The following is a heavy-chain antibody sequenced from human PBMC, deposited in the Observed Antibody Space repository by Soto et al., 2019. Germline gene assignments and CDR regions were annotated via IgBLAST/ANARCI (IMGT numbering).Heavy chain of an antibody. J-gene: IGHJ4*02. D-gene: IGHD6-19*01. Sequence: QVQLVESGGGVVQPGRSLRLSCAASGFTFSSYGMHWVRQAPGKGLEWVALIWNDGSIKHYVDSVKGRFTISRDNSKNTVYLQMNRLRAEDTAVFYCARSSSGWAIDYWGQGTLVTVSS. V-gene: IGHV3-33*01. CDR1: GFTFSSYG. CDR2: IWNDGSIK. CDR3: ARSSSGWAIDY.